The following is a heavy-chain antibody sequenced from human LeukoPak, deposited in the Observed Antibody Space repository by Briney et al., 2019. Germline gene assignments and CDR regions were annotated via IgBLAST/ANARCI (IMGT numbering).Heavy chain of an antibody. V-gene: IGHV3-9*01. Sequence: PGGSLRLSCSASGFTFDDYSMHWVRQAPGRGLEWVSGITYNSGKTGYADSVKGRFTISRDNAKNSLYLQMNSLRVEDTAFYYCIRDFDAHSDDAYFWGQGTLVTVSS. CDR1: GFTFDDYS. CDR2: ITYNSGKT. CDR3: IRDFDAHSDDAYF. J-gene: IGHJ4*02. D-gene: IGHD2/OR15-2a*01.